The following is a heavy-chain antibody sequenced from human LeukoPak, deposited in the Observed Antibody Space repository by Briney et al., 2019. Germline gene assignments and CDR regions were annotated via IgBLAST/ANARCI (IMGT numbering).Heavy chain of an antibody. CDR1: GGSISSGGYY. J-gene: IGHJ3*02. CDR2: IYYSGST. V-gene: IGHV4-31*03. Sequence: SQTLSLTCIVSGGSISSGGYYWSWIRQHPGKGLEWIVYIYYSGSTYHNPSLKSRVTISVDTSKNQFSLKLSSVTAADTAVYYCASYYYYDSSGYALTNAFDIWGQGTMVTVSS. D-gene: IGHD3-22*01. CDR3: ASYYYYDSSGYALTNAFDI.